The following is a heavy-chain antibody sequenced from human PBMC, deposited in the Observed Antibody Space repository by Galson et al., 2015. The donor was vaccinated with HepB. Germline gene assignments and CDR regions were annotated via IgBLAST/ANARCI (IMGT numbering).Heavy chain of an antibody. J-gene: IGHJ4*02. Sequence: SVKVSCKASGYTLTNYHFHWVRQAPGQGPEWMGKIFAGGGSTRYAERFQGRVTLTRDSSTSTIYMEVSSLRSDDTAVYCCARETPDTYYFDYWGQGTLVTVSS. CDR3: ARETPDTYYFDY. CDR2: IFAGGGST. CDR1: GYTLTNYH. V-gene: IGHV1-46*01. D-gene: IGHD2-15*01.